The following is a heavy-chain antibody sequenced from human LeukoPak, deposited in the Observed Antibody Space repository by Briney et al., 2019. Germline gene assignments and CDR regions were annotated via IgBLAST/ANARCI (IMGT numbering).Heavy chain of an antibody. CDR2: ISSSSYR. CDR1: GFTFSSYS. CDR3: ARDLYYGSGSYLDY. D-gene: IGHD3-10*01. Sequence: GGSLRLSCAASGFTFSSYSINWVRQAPGKGLEWVSSISSSSYRYYADSVKGRFTISRDNAKNSLYLQMNSLRAEDTAVYYCARDLYYGSGSYLDYWGQGTQVTVSS. V-gene: IGHV3-21*01. J-gene: IGHJ4*02.